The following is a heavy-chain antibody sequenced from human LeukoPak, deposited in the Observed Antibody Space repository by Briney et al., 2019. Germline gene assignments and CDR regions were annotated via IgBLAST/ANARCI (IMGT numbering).Heavy chain of an antibody. CDR2: ISSSGSTI. J-gene: IGHJ4*02. CDR1: GFTFSSYE. CDR3: ARSGSDFDY. D-gene: IGHD1-26*01. V-gene: IGHV3-48*03. Sequence: GGSLRLSCAASGFTFSSYEMNWVRQAPGKGLEWVSYISSSGSTIYYADSVKGRLTISRDNAKNSLYLQMNSLRAEDTAVYYCARSGSDFDYWGQGTLVTVSS.